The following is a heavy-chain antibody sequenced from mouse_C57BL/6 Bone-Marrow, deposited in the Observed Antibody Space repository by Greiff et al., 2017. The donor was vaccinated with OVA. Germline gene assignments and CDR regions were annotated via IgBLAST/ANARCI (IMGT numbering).Heavy chain of an antibody. CDR2: ITHSGET. V-gene: IGHV12-3*01. CDR1: GFPITSGYY. J-gene: IGHJ1*03. Sequence: VHLVESGPGLVKPSQSLFLTCSITGFPITSGYYWIWIRQSPGKPLEWMGYITHSGETFYNPSLQSPISITRETSKNQFFLQLNSVTTEDTAMYYCAGYSDGYWYFDVWGTGTTVTVSS. D-gene: IGHD2-3*01. CDR3: AGYSDGYWYFDV.